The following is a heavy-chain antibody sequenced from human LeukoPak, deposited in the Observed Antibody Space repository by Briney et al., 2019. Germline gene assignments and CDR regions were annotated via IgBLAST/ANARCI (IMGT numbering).Heavy chain of an antibody. J-gene: IGHJ4*02. D-gene: IGHD3-16*01. V-gene: IGHV4-59*11. CDR3: ARGGVLKSVDY. CDR1: GGSIGSHY. CDR2: VYDIGST. Sequence: PSETLSLNCTVSGGSIGSHYWTWLRQTPGKGLEWIGYVYDIGSTKYNPSLKSRVTISVDTSKNQFSLRLSSVTAADTAVYYCARGGVLKSVDYWGQGTLVAVSS.